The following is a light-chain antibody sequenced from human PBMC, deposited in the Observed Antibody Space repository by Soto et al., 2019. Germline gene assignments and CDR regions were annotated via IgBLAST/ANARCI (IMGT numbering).Light chain of an antibody. CDR2: DVR. CDR3: SSYTVSSTPVL. Sequence: QSALTQPASVSGSPGQSITISCTGTSSDVGGYNDVSWYQQHPGTAPKLIIYDVRHRPSGLSDRFSGSKSGNTASLTISGLQAEDEADYFCSSYTVSSTPVLFGGGTKLTVL. V-gene: IGLV2-14*01. CDR1: SSDVGGYND. J-gene: IGLJ2*01.